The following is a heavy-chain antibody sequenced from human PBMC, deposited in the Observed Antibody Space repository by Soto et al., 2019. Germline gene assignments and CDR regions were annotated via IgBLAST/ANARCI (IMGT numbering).Heavy chain of an antibody. V-gene: IGHV3-23*01. CDR3: AKGSYYYDSSGPRYGMDV. CDR2: ISGSGGST. Sequence: PGGSLRLSCAASGFTFSSYAMSWVRQAPGKGLEWVSAISGSGGSTYYADSVKGRFTISRDNSKNTLYLQMNSLRAEDTAVYYCAKGSYYYDSSGPRYGMDVWGQGTTVTVSS. J-gene: IGHJ6*02. CDR1: GFTFSSYA. D-gene: IGHD3-22*01.